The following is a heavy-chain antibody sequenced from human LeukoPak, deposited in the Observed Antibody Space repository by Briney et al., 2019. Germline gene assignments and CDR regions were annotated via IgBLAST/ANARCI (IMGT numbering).Heavy chain of an antibody. CDR3: AKRTSGSSWYSSDS. Sequence: GGSLRLSCAASGFTFNIYWMHWVRQAPGKGLVWVSRINSDGTGTTYADSVKGRFTISRDNSKTTLFLQMNSLRAEDTAVYYCAKRTSGSSWYSSDSWGQGTLVTVSS. D-gene: IGHD6-13*01. J-gene: IGHJ4*02. CDR1: GFTFNIYW. V-gene: IGHV3-74*01. CDR2: INSDGTGT.